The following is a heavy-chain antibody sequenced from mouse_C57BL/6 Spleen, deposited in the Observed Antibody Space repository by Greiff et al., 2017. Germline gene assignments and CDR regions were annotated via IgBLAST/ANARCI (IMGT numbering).Heavy chain of an antibody. CDR2: IDPSDSYT. J-gene: IGHJ2*01. D-gene: IGHD1-1*01. CDR3: ARSGSSPYYFDY. V-gene: IGHV1-69*01. Sequence: QVQLQQPGAELVMPGASVKLSCKASGYTFTSYWMHWVKQRPGQGLEWIGEIDPSDSYTNYNQKFKGKSTLTVDKSSSTAYMQLSSLTSEDSAVYYCARSGSSPYYFDYWVQGTTLTVSS. CDR1: GYTFTSYW.